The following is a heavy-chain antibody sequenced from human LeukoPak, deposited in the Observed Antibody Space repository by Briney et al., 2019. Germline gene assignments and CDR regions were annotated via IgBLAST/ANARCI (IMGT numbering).Heavy chain of an antibody. CDR1: GFTFSTYT. V-gene: IGHV3-21*01. CDR3: ARGDGYSGYFF. Sequence: GGSLRLSCAASGFTFSTYTMNCVRHALGKGLEWVSYIGTTSAYISYADSVKGRFTISRDDAKNSLHLQMNSLRAEDTAVYYCARGDGYSGYFFWGQGTLVTVSS. J-gene: IGHJ4*02. CDR2: IGTTSAYI. D-gene: IGHD3-22*01.